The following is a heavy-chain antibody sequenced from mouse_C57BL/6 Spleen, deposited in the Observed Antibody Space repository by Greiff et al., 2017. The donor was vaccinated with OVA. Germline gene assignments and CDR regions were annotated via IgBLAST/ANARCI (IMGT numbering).Heavy chain of an antibody. J-gene: IGHJ4*01. D-gene: IGHD1-1*01. CDR1: GFSLTSYA. Sequence: VHLVESGPGLVAPSQSLSITCTVSGFSLTSYAISWVRQPPGKGLEWLGVIWTGGGTNYNSALKSRLSISKDNSKSQVFLKMNSLQTDDTARYYCARSDYGSSYAMDYWGQGTSVTVSS. V-gene: IGHV2-9-1*01. CDR2: IWTGGGT. CDR3: ARSDYGSSYAMDY.